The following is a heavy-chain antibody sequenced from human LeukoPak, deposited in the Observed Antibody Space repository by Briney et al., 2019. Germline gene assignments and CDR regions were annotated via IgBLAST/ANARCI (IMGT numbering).Heavy chain of an antibody. Sequence: SETLSLTCAVYGGSFSGYNWSWIRQPPGKGLEWIGEINHSGSTYYNPSLKSRVTISVDTSKNQFSLKLSSVTAADTAVYYCARDPYYDFWSGYYQFTYFDYWGQGTLVTVSS. CDR1: GGSFSGYN. CDR3: ARDPYYDFWSGYYQFTYFDY. D-gene: IGHD3-3*01. V-gene: IGHV4-34*01. CDR2: INHSGST. J-gene: IGHJ4*02.